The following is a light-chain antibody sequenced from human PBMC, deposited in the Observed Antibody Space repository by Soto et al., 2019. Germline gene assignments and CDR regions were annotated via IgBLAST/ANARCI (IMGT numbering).Light chain of an antibody. CDR2: DAS. Sequence: EIVLTQSPATLSLSPGERATLSSRACQSVTSYLAWYQQRPGQAPRLLINDASRRATGIPDRFSGSGSGADFTLTISSLEPEDFAVYYCQQRSSWPITFGQGTRLEIK. J-gene: IGKJ5*01. CDR1: QSVTSY. V-gene: IGKV3-11*01. CDR3: QQRSSWPIT.